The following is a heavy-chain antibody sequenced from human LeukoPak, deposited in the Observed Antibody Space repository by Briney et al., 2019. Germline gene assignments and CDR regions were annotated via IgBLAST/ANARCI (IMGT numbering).Heavy chain of an antibody. D-gene: IGHD4-17*01. J-gene: IGHJ6*02. CDR2: INHSGST. CDR1: GGSFSGYY. Sequence: SETLSLTCAVYGGSFSGYYWSWIRQPPGKGLEWIGEINHSGSTNYNPSLKSRVTISVDTSKNQFSLKLSSVTAADTAVYYCAKAASDYGDTRGRGSDYGMDVWGQGTTVTVSS. CDR3: AKAASDYGDTRGRGSDYGMDV. V-gene: IGHV4-34*01.